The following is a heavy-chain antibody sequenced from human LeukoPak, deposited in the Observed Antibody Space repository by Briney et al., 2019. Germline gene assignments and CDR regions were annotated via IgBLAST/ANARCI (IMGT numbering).Heavy chain of an antibody. Sequence: GRSLRLSCAASGFTFSSYGMHWVRQAPGKGLEWVAVIWYDGSNKYYADSVKGRFTISRDNSKNTLYLQMNSLRAEDTAVYYCARGIAVRGVIITDYYYYGMGVWGQGTTVTVSS. CDR1: GFTFSSYG. D-gene: IGHD3-10*01. V-gene: IGHV3-33*01. CDR2: IWYDGSNK. J-gene: IGHJ6*02. CDR3: ARGIAVRGVIITDYYYYGMGV.